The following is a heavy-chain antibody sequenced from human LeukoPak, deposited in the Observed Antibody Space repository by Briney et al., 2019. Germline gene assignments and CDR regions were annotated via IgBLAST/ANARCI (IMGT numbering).Heavy chain of an antibody. J-gene: IGHJ5*02. CDR3: ARDQYYDSSGYLGGTNWFDP. V-gene: IGHV1-18*01. D-gene: IGHD3-22*01. Sequence: GASVKVSCKASGYTLTSYDINWVRQATGQGLEWMGWISAYNGNTNYAQKLQGRVTMTTDTSTSTAYMELRSLRSDDTAMYYCARDQYYDSSGYLGGTNWFDPWGQGTLVTVSS. CDR2: ISAYNGNT. CDR1: GYTLTSYD.